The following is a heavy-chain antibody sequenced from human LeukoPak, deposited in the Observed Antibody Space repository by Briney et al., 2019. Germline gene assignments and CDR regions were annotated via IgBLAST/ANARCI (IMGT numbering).Heavy chain of an antibody. Sequence: GGSLRLSCAASGFTFSSYAMHWVRQAPGKGLEWVAVISYDGSNKYYADSVKGRFTISRDNAKNSLYLQMNSLRAEDTAVYYCARVSTRGAFDIWGQGTMVTVSS. J-gene: IGHJ3*02. CDR3: ARVSTRGAFDI. V-gene: IGHV3-30-3*01. CDR1: GFTFSSYA. D-gene: IGHD2-2*01. CDR2: ISYDGSNK.